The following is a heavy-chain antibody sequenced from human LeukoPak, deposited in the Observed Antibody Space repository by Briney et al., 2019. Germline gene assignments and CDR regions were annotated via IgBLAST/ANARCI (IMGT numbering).Heavy chain of an antibody. CDR2: INSDGIRT. D-gene: IGHD3-22*01. Sequence: TGGSLRLSCAASGFTFSSYSMNWVRQAPGKGLLWVARINSDGIRTSHADSVQGRFTISRDNANNTLYLQMNSLRVEDTAVYYCARGGSGSGYHYYYYYMDVWGKGTTVTISS. V-gene: IGHV3-74*01. CDR3: ARGGSGSGYHYYYYYMDV. J-gene: IGHJ6*03. CDR1: GFTFSSYS.